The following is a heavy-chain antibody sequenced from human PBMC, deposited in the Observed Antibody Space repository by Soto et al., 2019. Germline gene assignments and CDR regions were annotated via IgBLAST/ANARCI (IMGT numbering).Heavy chain of an antibody. CDR3: ARVGAYYDILTGFPYDAFDI. CDR1: GYTFTGDG. D-gene: IGHD3-9*01. CDR2: ISAYNGNT. Sequence: ASVKGSCKASGYTFTGDGISWVRQAPGQGLEWMGWISAYNGNTNYAQKLQGRVTMTTDTSTSTAYMELRSLRSDDTAVYYCARVGAYYDILTGFPYDAFDIWGQGTMVTVSS. J-gene: IGHJ3*02. V-gene: IGHV1-18*01.